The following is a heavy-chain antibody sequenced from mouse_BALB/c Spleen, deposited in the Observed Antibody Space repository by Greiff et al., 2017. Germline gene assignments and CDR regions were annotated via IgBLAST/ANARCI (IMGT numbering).Heavy chain of an antibody. V-gene: IGHV3-2*02. CDR2: ISYSGST. J-gene: IGHJ2*01. CDR1: GYSITSDYA. CDR3: ARETWYYFDY. Sequence: DVKLQESGPGLVKPSQSLSLTCTVTGYSITSDYAWNWIRQFPGNKLEWMGYISYSGSTSYNPSLKSRISITRDTSKNQFFLQLNSVTTEDTATYYCARETWYYFDYWGQGTTLTVSS.